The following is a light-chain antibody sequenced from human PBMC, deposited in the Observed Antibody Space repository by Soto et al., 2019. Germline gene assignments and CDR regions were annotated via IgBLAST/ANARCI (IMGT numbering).Light chain of an antibody. CDR1: QSIDTW. J-gene: IGKJ3*01. CDR2: DAS. CDR3: QQYENFSPT. V-gene: IGKV1-5*01. Sequence: QMTQSTSTLSASVGDRVTITCRASQSIDTWLAWYQQKPGKAPRLLIYDASDLESGVPSRFSGSGSGTEFTLTINGLQTDDIATYYCQQYENFSPTFGPGTKVAIK.